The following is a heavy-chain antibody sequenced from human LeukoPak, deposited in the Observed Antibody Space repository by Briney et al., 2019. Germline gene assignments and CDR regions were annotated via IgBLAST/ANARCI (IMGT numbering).Heavy chain of an antibody. V-gene: IGHV1-2*02. CDR3: ARVGIYYYDSSGYSYHLDY. CDR2: INPNSGGT. D-gene: IGHD3-22*01. CDR1: GYTFTGYY. J-gene: IGHJ4*02. Sequence: GASVKVSCKASGYTFTGYYMHWVRQAPGQGLEWMGWINPNSGGTNYAQKFQGRVTMTRDTSISTAYMELSRLRSDDTALYYCARVGIYYYDSSGYSYHLDYWGQGTLVTVSS.